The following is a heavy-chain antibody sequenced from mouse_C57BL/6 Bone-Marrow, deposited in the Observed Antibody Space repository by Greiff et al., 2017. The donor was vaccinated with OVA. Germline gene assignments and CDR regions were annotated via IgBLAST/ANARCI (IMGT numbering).Heavy chain of an antibody. CDR3: ARGDGYLFDY. CDR2: ISSGSSTI. CDR1: GFTFSDYG. J-gene: IGHJ2*01. D-gene: IGHD2-3*01. Sequence: DVKLVESGGGLVKPGGSLKLSCAASGFTFSDYGMHWVRQAPEKGLEWVAYISSGSSTIYYAETVKGRFTISRDNAKNTLFLQMTSLRSEDTAMYYCARGDGYLFDYWGQGTTLTVSS. V-gene: IGHV5-17*01.